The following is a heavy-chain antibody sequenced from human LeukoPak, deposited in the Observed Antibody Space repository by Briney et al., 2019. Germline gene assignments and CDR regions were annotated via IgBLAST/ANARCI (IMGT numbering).Heavy chain of an antibody. J-gene: IGHJ4*02. V-gene: IGHV3-53*01. CDR1: GFTVSSNY. Sequence: PGGSLRLSCAASGFTVSSNYMSWVRQAPGKGLEWVSVIYSGDSTYYADSVKGRFTISRDNSKNTLYLQMNSLRAEDTAVYYCAKDRYSGYAPYYFDYWGQGTLVTVSS. CDR2: IYSGDST. D-gene: IGHD5-12*01. CDR3: AKDRYSGYAPYYFDY.